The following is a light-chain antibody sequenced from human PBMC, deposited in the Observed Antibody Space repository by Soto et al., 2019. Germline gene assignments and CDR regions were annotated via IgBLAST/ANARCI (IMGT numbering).Light chain of an antibody. V-gene: IGLV2-14*01. CDR2: GAT. J-gene: IGLJ2*01. CDR1: SSDVGGYNY. CDR3: SSYTSSRTVV. Sequence: QSALTQPASVSGSPGQSITISCTGTSSDVGGYNYVSWYQQHPGKAPKLMLYGATNRPSGFSDRFSGSKSGSTASLTISGLQAEDEADYYCSSYTSSRTVVFGGGTKVTVL.